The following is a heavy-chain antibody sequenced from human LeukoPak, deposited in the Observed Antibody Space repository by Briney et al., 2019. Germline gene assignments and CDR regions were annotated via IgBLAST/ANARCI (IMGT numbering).Heavy chain of an antibody. CDR2: ISSSRSTI. V-gene: IGHV3-48*01. Sequence: GGSLRLSCAASGFTFSSYSMNWVRQAPGMGLEWVSYISSSRSTIYYADSVKGRFTISRDNAKNSLYLQMNSLRAEDTAVYYCASLSGGSRDYWGQGTLVTVSS. CDR3: ASLSGGSRDY. J-gene: IGHJ4*02. CDR1: GFTFSSYS. D-gene: IGHD2-15*01.